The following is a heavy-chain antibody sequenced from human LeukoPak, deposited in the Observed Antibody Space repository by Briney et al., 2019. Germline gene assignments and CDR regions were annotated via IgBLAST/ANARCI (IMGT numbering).Heavy chain of an antibody. CDR2: IYMSGST. D-gene: IGHD6-13*01. J-gene: IGHJ3*02. CDR1: GGSISSGSYS. V-gene: IGHV4-61*02. Sequence: SETLSLTCAVSGGSISSGSYSWSWIRQPAGKGLEWIGRIYMSGSTNYNSSLKSRVNMSVDTSKNQFSLNLSSVTAADTAVYYCAREAGSSWSRGLDIWGQGTVVTVSS. CDR3: AREAGSSWSRGLDI.